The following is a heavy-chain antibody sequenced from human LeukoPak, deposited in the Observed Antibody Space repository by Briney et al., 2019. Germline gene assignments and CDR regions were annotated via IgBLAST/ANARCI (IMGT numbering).Heavy chain of an antibody. Sequence: GGSLRLSCAASGFTFSSYAMHWVRQAPGKGLEWVAVISYGGSDKYLGDAVEGRFPMSRDNCKDTVYLQMSSLRAEDTAVYYCARGLEGYSYGSGYWGQGTLVTVSS. CDR3: ARGLEGYSYGSGY. CDR1: GFTFSSYA. D-gene: IGHD5-18*01. V-gene: IGHV3-30*04. J-gene: IGHJ4*02. CDR2: ISYGGSDK.